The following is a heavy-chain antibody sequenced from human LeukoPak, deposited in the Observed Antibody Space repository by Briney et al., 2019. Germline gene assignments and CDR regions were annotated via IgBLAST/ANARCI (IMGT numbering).Heavy chain of an antibody. V-gene: IGHV4-39*01. CDR2: IDYSGST. D-gene: IGHD3-22*01. J-gene: IGHJ4*02. Sequence: SETLSLTCTVSGGSISSTNYYWGWIRQPPGKGLEWIGSIDYSGSTYYNPSLKSRVTISEDTSNRFSLILSSVTAADTAVYYCARLARGILLPDYWGQGTLVTVSS. CDR3: ARLARGILLPDY. CDR1: GGSISSTNYY.